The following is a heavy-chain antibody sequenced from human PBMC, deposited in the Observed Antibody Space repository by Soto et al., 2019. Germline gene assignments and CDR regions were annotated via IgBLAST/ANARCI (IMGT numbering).Heavy chain of an antibody. Sequence: SETLSLTCAVYGGSFSGYYWSWIRQPPGKGLEWIGEINHSGSTNYNPSLKSRVTISVDTSKNQFSLKLSSVTAADTAVYYCARGPRPSVRGVIDYYYGMDVWGQGTTVTVSS. V-gene: IGHV4-34*01. CDR2: INHSGST. CDR1: GGSFSGYY. CDR3: ARGPRPSVRGVIDYYYGMDV. D-gene: IGHD3-10*01. J-gene: IGHJ6*02.